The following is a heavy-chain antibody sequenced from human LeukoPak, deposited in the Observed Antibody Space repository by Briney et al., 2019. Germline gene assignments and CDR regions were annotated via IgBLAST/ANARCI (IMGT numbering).Heavy chain of an antibody. CDR1: GGSISSYY. V-gene: IGHV4-59*01. J-gene: IGHJ4*02. D-gene: IGHD2-21*01. Sequence: SETLSLTCTVSGGSISSYYWSWIRQPPGKGLEWIGYIYYSGSTNYNPSLKSRVTISVDTSRNQFSLKLSSVTAADTAVYYCARGGHILFDYWGQGTLVTVSS. CDR3: ARGGHILFDY. CDR2: IYYSGST.